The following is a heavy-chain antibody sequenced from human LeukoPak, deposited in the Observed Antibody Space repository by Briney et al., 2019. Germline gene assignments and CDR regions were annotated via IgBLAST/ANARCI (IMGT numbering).Heavy chain of an antibody. CDR1: GYTLTELS. CDR2: FDPEDGET. CDR3: ATARIVVVPAAIHYYLDY. J-gene: IGHJ4*02. Sequence: ASVKVSCKVSGYTLTELSMHWVRQAPGKELEWMGGFDPEDGETIYAQKFQGRVTMTEDTSTDTAYMELSSLRSEDTAVYYCATARIVVVPAAIHYYLDYCGQGTLVTVSS. V-gene: IGHV1-24*01. D-gene: IGHD2-2*02.